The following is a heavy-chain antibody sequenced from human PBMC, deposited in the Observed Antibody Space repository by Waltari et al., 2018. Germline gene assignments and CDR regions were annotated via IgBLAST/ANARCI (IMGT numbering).Heavy chain of an antibody. CDR2: INPSGDST. V-gene: IGHV1-46*01. CDR1: GYTFTNYY. CDR3: ARGDYGMDV. J-gene: IGHJ6*02. Sequence: QVQLVQSGAAVKKPGASVKVSCKASGYTFTNYYMHWVRQAPGQGFEWLGEINPSGDSTGSAQKFQGRVTMTRDTSTSTVYMDLTSLTSEDTAVYYCARGDYGMDVWGQGTTVTVSS.